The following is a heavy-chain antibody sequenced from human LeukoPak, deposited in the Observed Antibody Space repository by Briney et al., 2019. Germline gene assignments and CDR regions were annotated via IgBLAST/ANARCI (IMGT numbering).Heavy chain of an antibody. CDR3: ARDYYGGACMDV. CDR2: IYYSGST. J-gene: IGHJ6*02. Sequence: SETLSLTCTVSGGSISSGGYSWSWIRQHPGKGLEWIGYIYYSGSTYYNPSLKSRVTISVDTSKNQFSLKLSSVTAADTAVYHCARDYYGGACMDVWGQGTTVTVSS. V-gene: IGHV4-31*03. CDR1: GGSISSGGYS. D-gene: IGHD4-23*01.